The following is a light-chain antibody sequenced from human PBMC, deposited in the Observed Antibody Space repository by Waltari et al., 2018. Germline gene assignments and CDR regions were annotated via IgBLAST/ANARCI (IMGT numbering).Light chain of an antibody. CDR1: QSVFYSSKNKNY. CDR3: QQRSNWPIT. Sequence: DIVMTQSPDSLAVSLGERATINCKSSQSVFYSSKNKNYLAWYQQKPGQAPKLLIYRASTRESGVPDRFSGSGSGTDFTLTISSLQAEDVAVYYCQQRSNWPITLGGGTKVEIK. J-gene: IGKJ4*01. CDR2: RAS. V-gene: IGKV4-1*01.